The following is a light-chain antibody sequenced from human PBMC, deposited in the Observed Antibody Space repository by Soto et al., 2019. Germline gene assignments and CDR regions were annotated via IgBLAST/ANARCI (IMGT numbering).Light chain of an antibody. CDR1: SSDVGAYSI. V-gene: IGLV2-14*03. CDR3: SSYTSSSTHV. CDR2: DVS. J-gene: IGLJ1*01. Sequence: QSALTQPASVSGSPGQSITISCTGTSSDVGAYSIVSWYQQHPGKVPKLMIFDVSSRPSGVSDRFSGSKSGNTASLTISGLQAEDEGDYYCSSYTSSSTHVFGSGTKLTVL.